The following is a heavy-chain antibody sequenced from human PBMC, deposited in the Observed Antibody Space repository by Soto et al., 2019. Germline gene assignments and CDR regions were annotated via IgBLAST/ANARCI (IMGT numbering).Heavy chain of an antibody. Sequence: SENLSLTCAVYGGSFSGYYWSWIRQPPGKGLEWIGEINHSGSTNYNPSLKSRVTISVDTSKNQFSLKLSSVTAADTAVYYCARGDIVATTHYYYDYGMDVWGQGTTVTVSS. CDR1: GGSFSGYY. CDR3: ARGDIVATTHYYYDYGMDV. D-gene: IGHD5-12*01. J-gene: IGHJ6*02. V-gene: IGHV4-34*01. CDR2: INHSGST.